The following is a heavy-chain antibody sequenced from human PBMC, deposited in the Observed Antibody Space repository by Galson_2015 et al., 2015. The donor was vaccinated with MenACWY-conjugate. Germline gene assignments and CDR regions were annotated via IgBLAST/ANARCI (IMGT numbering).Heavy chain of an antibody. V-gene: IGHV6-1*01. CDR1: GDSVSSNTAA. Sequence: CAISGDSVSSNTAAWNWIRQSPSRGPEWLGRTYYRSQWNNDYTISMRGRITINPDTSKNQVSLHLNSVTPEDTAVYYCARDESGTCSFAYWVQGTLVTVSS. J-gene: IGHJ4*02. CDR3: ARDESGTCSFAY. CDR2: TYYRSQWNN. D-gene: IGHD1-26*01.